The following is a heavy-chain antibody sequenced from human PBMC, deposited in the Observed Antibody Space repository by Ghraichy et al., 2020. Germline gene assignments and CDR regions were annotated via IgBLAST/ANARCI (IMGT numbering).Heavy chain of an antibody. CDR2: ISSSGGET. Sequence: GVLRLSCAASGFSFSTTGMSWVRQAPGRGPEWVSSISSSGGETYYGDSVRGRFTVFRDNSKNTLYLQMNSLTVEDTAVFYCVKIGVIGLWYFDLWGRGTLVRVSS. D-gene: IGHD2-21*01. CDR3: VKIGVIGLWYFDL. V-gene: IGHV3-23*01. CDR1: GFSFSTTG. J-gene: IGHJ2*01.